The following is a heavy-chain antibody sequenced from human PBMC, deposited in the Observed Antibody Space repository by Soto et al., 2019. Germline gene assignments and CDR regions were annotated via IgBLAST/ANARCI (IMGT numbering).Heavy chain of an antibody. Sequence: GASVKVSCKASGYTFTSYYMHWVRQAPGQGLEWMGIINPSGGSTSYAQKFQGRVTMTRDTSTSTVYMELSSLRSEDTAVYYCARDLCGGSCYAYNWFDPWGQGTLVTVYS. J-gene: IGHJ5*02. CDR3: ARDLCGGSCYAYNWFDP. CDR1: GYTFTSYY. CDR2: INPSGGST. D-gene: IGHD2-15*01. V-gene: IGHV1-46*01.